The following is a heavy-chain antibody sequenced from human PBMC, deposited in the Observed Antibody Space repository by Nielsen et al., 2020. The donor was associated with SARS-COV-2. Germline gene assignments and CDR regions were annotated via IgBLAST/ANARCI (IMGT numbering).Heavy chain of an antibody. J-gene: IGHJ4*02. D-gene: IGHD5-18*01. CDR2: IYYSGST. Sequence: SETLSLTCTVSGGSISSSSYYWGWIRQPPGKGLEWIGSIYYSGSTYYNPSLKSRVTISVDTSKNQFSLKLSSVTAADTAVYYCARIGYSYGYELPHFDYWGQGTLVTVSS. CDR3: ARIGYSYGYELPHFDY. V-gene: IGHV4-39*01. CDR1: GGSISSSSYY.